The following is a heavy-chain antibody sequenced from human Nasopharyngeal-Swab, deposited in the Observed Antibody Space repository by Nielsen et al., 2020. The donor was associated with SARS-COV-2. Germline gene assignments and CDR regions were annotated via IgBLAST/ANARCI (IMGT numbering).Heavy chain of an antibody. Sequence: VSGRACGWMGRINPNSGGTNYAQKFQGRVTMTRDTSISTAYMELSRLRSDDTVVYYCAREGTIQLYYYYYYMDVWGKGTTVTVSS. J-gene: IGHJ6*03. V-gene: IGHV1-2*05. CDR3: AREGTIQLYYYYYYMDV. D-gene: IGHD5-18*01. CDR2: INPNSGGT.